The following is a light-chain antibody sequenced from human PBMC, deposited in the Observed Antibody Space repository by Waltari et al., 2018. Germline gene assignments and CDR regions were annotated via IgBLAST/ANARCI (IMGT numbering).Light chain of an antibody. CDR2: AAS. V-gene: IGKV1-12*01. CDR3: QQANIFPFA. CDR1: QDISTW. Sequence: DIQMTQSPSSVSASVGDRVTITCRASQDISTWLAWYQQKPGKAPKVLIYAASSLQSRVPSRFSGSGSGIDFTLTITSVQPEDSATYYCQQANIFPFAFGPGTKVHIK. J-gene: IGKJ3*01.